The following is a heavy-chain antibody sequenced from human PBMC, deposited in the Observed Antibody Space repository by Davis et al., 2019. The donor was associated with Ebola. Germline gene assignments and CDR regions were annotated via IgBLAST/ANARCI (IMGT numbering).Heavy chain of an antibody. CDR1: GFTFSVYY. D-gene: IGHD4-23*01. CDR2: ISSSASYK. CDR3: AQQLGDYGGNALRY. V-gene: IGHV3-11*06. Sequence: GGSLRLSCAASGFTFSVYYMSWIRQAPGKGPEWVSSISSSASYKNYADSVKGRFTIPRDDAKKSLYLQMDSLRAEDTAVYYCAQQLGDYGGNALRYWGQGTLVTVSS. J-gene: IGHJ4*02.